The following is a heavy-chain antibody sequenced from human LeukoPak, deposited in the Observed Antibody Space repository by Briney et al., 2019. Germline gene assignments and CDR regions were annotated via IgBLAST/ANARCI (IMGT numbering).Heavy chain of an antibody. J-gene: IGHJ4*02. Sequence: TGGSLRFSCAASGFTVSSNYMSWVRQAPGKGLEWVSVIYSGGSTYYADSVKGRFTISRHNSKNTLYLQMNSLRAEDTAVYYCARVVPAARFDYWGQGTLVTVSS. CDR3: ARVVPAARFDY. CDR2: IYSGGST. CDR1: GFTVSSNY. V-gene: IGHV3-53*04. D-gene: IGHD2-2*01.